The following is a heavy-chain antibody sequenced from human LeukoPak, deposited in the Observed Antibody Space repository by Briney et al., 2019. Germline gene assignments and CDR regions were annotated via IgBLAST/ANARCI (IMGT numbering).Heavy chain of an antibody. CDR1: GGTFSSYA. D-gene: IGHD4-11*01. J-gene: IGHJ6*03. Sequence: SVKVSCKASGGTFSSYAISWVRQAPGQGLEWMGRIIPIFGTANYAQKFQGRVTITTDESTSTAYMELSSLRSEDTAVYYCARATYDYSNYYYYYMDVWGKGTTVTVSS. V-gene: IGHV1-69*05. CDR2: IIPIFGTA. CDR3: ARATYDYSNYYYYYMDV.